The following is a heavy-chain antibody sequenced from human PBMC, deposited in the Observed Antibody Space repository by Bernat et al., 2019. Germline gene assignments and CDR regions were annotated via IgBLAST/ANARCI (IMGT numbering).Heavy chain of an antibody. Sequence: QVQLQESGPGLVKPSETLSLTCTVSGGSISSYYWSWIRQPPGKGLEWIGDIYYSGSTNYNPSLKSRVTISVDTSKNQSAQKLSSVTAANTAVYYCARLVVYCSGWYRPNYSDAFDIWGQGTMVTVSS. V-gene: IGHV4-59*01. CDR1: GGSISSYY. D-gene: IGHD6-19*01. J-gene: IGHJ3*02. CDR2: IYYSGST. CDR3: ARLVVYCSGWYRPNYSDAFDI.